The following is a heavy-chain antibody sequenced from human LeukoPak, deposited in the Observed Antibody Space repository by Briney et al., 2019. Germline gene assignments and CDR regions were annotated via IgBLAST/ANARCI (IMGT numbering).Heavy chain of an antibody. D-gene: IGHD3-9*01. CDR3: ARDPTHYLRYGYFDY. Sequence: GGSLTLSCAVSGFTFNTYFMHWVRQSPGKGLVWVSHIGTDGTDTAYADSVKGRFTISRDNAKNSLYLRLNSLRVKDTAVYYCARDPTHYLRYGYFDYWGQGTLVTVSS. V-gene: IGHV3-74*01. CDR2: IGTDGTDT. CDR1: GFTFNTYF. J-gene: IGHJ4*02.